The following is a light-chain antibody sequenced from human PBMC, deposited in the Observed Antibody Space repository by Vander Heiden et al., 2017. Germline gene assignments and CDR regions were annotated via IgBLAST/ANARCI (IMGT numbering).Light chain of an antibody. J-gene: IGLJ3*02. Sequence: SYVLTQPPSVSVAPGQTARITCGGNNIGSKSVHGYQQKPGQAPGLVVYDDRDRTSGIPERFSGSNSGNTATLTISRVEAGDEADYYCQLWDSSSDHWVFGGGTKLTVL. V-gene: IGLV3-21*02. CDR1: NIGSKS. CDR2: DDR. CDR3: QLWDSSSDHWV.